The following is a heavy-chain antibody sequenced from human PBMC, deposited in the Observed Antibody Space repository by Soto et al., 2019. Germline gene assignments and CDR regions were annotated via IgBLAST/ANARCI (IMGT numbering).Heavy chain of an antibody. CDR1: GFTFSSYG. D-gene: IGHD2-2*01. CDR2: ISYDGSNK. Sequence: GGSLRLSCAASGFTFSSYGMHWVRQAPGKGLEWVAVISYDGSNKYYADSVKGRFTISRDNSKNTLYLQMNSLRAEDTAVYYCAKWGVVPAATHSYYYYGMDVWGQGTTVTVSS. J-gene: IGHJ6*02. CDR3: AKWGVVPAATHSYYYYGMDV. V-gene: IGHV3-30*18.